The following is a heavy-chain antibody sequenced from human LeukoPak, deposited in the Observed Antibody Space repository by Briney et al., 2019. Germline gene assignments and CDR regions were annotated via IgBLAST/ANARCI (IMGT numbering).Heavy chain of an antibody. J-gene: IGHJ4*02. D-gene: IGHD2-21*02. CDR2: ISPSGDTT. Sequence: ASVKVSCKASGYTFTSYYMHWVRQAPGQGLEWMGIISPSGDTTNYAQKFQGRVTMTRDSSTSTVYMELSSLRSDDTAVYYCVRDRDAAPDDVRDYWGQGSLVTVSS. V-gene: IGHV1-46*01. CDR1: GYTFTSYY. CDR3: VRDRDAAPDDVRDY.